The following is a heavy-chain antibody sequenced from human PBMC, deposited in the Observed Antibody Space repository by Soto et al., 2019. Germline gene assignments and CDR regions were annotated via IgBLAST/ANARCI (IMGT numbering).Heavy chain of an antibody. Sequence: PGGSLRLSCAASGFTFSSYAMSWVRQAPGKGQEWVSAISGSGGSTYYADSVKGRFTISRDNSKNTLYLQMNSLRAEDTAVYYCAKDRGSGYGSFDYWGQGTLVTVSS. V-gene: IGHV3-23*01. CDR1: GFTFSSYA. J-gene: IGHJ4*02. CDR3: AKDRGSGYGSFDY. D-gene: IGHD5-12*01. CDR2: ISGSGGST.